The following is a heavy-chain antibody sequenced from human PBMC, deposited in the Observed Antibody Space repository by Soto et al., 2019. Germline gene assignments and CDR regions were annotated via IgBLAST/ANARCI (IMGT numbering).Heavy chain of an antibody. J-gene: IGHJ6*02. CDR2: IYYSGIT. Sequence: PSETLSLTCTGSGGSISSSSYYWGWIRQPPGKLLEWIGSIYYSGITYYNPSLKSRVTISVDTSKNQFSLKLSSVTAADTAVYYCARVGYCSSTSCYMGVWYYGMDVWGQGTTVTVSS. D-gene: IGHD2-2*01. CDR1: GGSISSSSYY. CDR3: ARVGYCSSTSCYMGVWYYGMDV. V-gene: IGHV4-39*01.